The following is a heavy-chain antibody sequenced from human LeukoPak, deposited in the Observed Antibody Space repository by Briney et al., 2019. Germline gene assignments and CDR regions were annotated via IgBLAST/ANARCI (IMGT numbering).Heavy chain of an antibody. CDR3: AKDRSGSSWGLDNWFDP. D-gene: IGHD6-13*01. CDR2: IAGDGATT. CDR1: GLIFRNYA. V-gene: IGHV3-23*01. Sequence: GGSLRLSCAASGLIFRNYAMTWVRQAPGKGLEWVSTIAGDGATTYYADSVRGRFIISRDNSMNTLSLQVDSLRAEDTAVYYCAKDRSGSSWGLDNWFDPWGQGTLVTVSS. J-gene: IGHJ5*02.